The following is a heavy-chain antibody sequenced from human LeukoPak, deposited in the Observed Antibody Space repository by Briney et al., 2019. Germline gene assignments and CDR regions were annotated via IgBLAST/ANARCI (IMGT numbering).Heavy chain of an antibody. CDR2: INPNSGGT. CDR1: GYTFTGYY. J-gene: IGHJ6*02. CDR3: ARTWIPYGMDV. V-gene: IGHV1-2*02. Sequence: GASVKVSCKAPGYTFTGYYMHWVRQAPGQGLEWMGWINPNSGGTNYAQKFQGRVTMTKDASISTAYMELSRLRSDDTAVYYCARTWIPYGMDVWGQGTTVTVSS. D-gene: IGHD5-12*01.